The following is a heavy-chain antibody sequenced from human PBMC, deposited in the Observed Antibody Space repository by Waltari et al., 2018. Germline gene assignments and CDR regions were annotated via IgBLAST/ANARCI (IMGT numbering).Heavy chain of an antibody. V-gene: IGHV4-34*01. Sequence: QVQLQQWGAGLLKPSETLSLTCAVYGGSFSGYYGRWIRQPPGKGLGWIGGMHPGGSAYYSPSLQRGGTMLVDTSKNQVALKLSYVTPADTAVYYWERGPDHAKTGYWVQGTLVTVSS. CDR2: MHPGGSA. J-gene: IGHJ4*02. CDR3: ERGPDHAKTGY. CDR1: GGSFSGYY.